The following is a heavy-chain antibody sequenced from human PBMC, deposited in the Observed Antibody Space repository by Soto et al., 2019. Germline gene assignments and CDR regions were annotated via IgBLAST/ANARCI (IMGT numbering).Heavy chain of an antibody. V-gene: IGHV4-39*01. CDR3: AGWLLRRYFDY. Sequence: PSETLSLTCTVSGGSISSSSYYWGWIRQPPGKGLEWIGSIYYSGSTYYNLSLKSRVTISVDTSKNQFSLKLSSVTAADTAVYYCAGWLLRRYFDYWGQGTPVTVSS. CDR1: GGSISSSSYY. D-gene: IGHD3-22*01. CDR2: IYYSGST. J-gene: IGHJ4*02.